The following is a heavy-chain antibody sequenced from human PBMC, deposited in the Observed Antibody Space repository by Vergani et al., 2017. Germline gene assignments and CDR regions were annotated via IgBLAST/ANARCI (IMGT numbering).Heavy chain of an antibody. CDR1: GFSLTTTGLA. J-gene: IGHJ4*02. D-gene: IGHD5-24*01. CDR3: ARSPRVMAYYFDS. Sequence: QITLKESGPTLVKPTRSLTLTCTFSGFSLTTTGLAVGWIRQPPGKALEWLALIYWNDNTHYSPSLETRLTISKDTSKNQVVLKIIDVDPADSATYYCARSPRVMAYYFDSWGQGIQVAVSS. V-gene: IGHV2-5*01. CDR2: IYWNDNT.